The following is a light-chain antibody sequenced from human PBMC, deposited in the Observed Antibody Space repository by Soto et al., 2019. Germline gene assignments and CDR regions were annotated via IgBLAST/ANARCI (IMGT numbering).Light chain of an antibody. CDR2: DAS. Sequence: EIVLTQSPATLSLSPGERATLSCRSSQSVSIYLAWYQQKPGQAPRLLIYDASNRATGIPARFSGSGSGTDFTPTISSLEPEDFAVYYCQQCNNWPPEITFGQGTRLEIK. CDR1: QSVSIY. J-gene: IGKJ5*01. V-gene: IGKV3-11*01. CDR3: QQCNNWPPEIT.